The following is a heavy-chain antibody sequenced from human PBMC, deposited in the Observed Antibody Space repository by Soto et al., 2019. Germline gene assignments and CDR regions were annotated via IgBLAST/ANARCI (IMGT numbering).Heavy chain of an antibody. Sequence: QVQLVQSGAAVKKPGASVKVSCKASGYTFTSYAMHWVRQAPGQRLEWMGWINAGNGNTKYSKQFQGRVTITRDTSASTAYMELSRLRAADTAVYYCARGGPWVYYEMLNGYWAGFDYWDQGTLVTVSS. CDR3: ARGGPWVYYEMLNGYWAGFDY. CDR1: GYTFTSYA. D-gene: IGHD3-9*01. V-gene: IGHV1-3*01. J-gene: IGHJ4*02. CDR2: INAGNGNT.